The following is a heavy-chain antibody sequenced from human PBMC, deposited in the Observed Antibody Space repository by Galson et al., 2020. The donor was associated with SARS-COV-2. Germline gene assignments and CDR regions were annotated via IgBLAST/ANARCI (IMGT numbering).Heavy chain of an antibody. J-gene: IGHJ6*02. CDR2: ISYEGSNK. D-gene: IGHD3-10*02. V-gene: IGHV3-30*18. Sequence: QLGESLKISCAASGFTFSNYGMHWVRQAPGKGLEWMAVISYEGSNKYYADSVRGRFFISRDNSKNTLYLQMDSLRAEDTAVYYCAKPPKLFEIWPYGMDVWGQGTTVTVSS. CDR1: GFTFSNYG. CDR3: AKPPKLFEIWPYGMDV.